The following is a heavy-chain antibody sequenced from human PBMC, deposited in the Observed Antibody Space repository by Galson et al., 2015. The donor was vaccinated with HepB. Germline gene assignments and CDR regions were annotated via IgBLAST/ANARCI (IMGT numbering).Heavy chain of an antibody. D-gene: IGHD4-17*01. J-gene: IGHJ3*02. CDR2: IIPIFGTA. CDR1: GGTFSSYA. CDR3: ASTLTTVTTWGAFDI. V-gene: IGHV1-69*06. Sequence: SVKVSCKASGGTFSSYAISWVRQAPGQGLEWMGGIIPIFGTANYAQKFQGRVTITADKSTSTAYMELSSLRSEDTAVYYCASTLTTVTTWGAFDIWGQGTMVTVSS.